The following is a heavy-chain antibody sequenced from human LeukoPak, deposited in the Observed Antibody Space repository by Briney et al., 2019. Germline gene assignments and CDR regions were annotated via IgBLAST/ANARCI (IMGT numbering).Heavy chain of an antibody. V-gene: IGHV3-23*01. Sequence: GGSLRLSCAASGFTFSSYAMSWVRQAPGKGLEWVSAISGSGGSTYYADSVKGRFTISRDNSKNTLYLQMNSLRAEDTAVYYYAKAFKQWLVMNYFDYWGQGTLVTVSS. D-gene: IGHD6-19*01. J-gene: IGHJ4*02. CDR2: ISGSGGST. CDR3: AKAFKQWLVMNYFDY. CDR1: GFTFSSYA.